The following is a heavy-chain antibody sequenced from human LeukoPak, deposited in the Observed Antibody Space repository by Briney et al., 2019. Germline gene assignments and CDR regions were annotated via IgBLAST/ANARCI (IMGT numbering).Heavy chain of an antibody. D-gene: IGHD6-13*01. CDR1: GFSLSTSGVG. J-gene: IGHJ4*02. Sequence: SGPTLVNPTQTLTLTCTFSGFSLSTSGVGVGWIRQPPGKALEWLALIYWDDDKRYSPSLKSRLTITKDTSKNQVVLTMTNMDPVDTATYYCAHRLWPGIAAAGTFWYFDYWGQGTLVTVSS. V-gene: IGHV2-5*02. CDR3: AHRLWPGIAAAGTFWYFDY. CDR2: IYWDDDK.